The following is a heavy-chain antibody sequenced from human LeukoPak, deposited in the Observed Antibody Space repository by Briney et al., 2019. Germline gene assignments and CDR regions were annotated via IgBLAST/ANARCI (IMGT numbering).Heavy chain of an antibody. Sequence: PSETLSLTCTVYGRSISSYYWSWIRQPPGKGLEWIGYIYYSGRTKYNPSLRSRVTISLDTSKSQFSLKLSSVTAADTAVYYCAGHDRLRADYTYGPMYYWGQGTLVTVSS. CDR2: IYYSGRT. D-gene: IGHD5-18*01. CDR3: AGHDRLRADYTYGPMYY. CDR1: GRSISSYY. J-gene: IGHJ4*02. V-gene: IGHV4-59*08.